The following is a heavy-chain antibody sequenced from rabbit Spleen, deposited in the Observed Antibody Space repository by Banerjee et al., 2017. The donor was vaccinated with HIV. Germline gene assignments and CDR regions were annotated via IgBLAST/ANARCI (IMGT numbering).Heavy chain of an antibody. CDR2: IDPVFGST. CDR1: GFSLSSGYW. D-gene: IGHD6-1*01. V-gene: IGHV1S7*01. CDR3: AGEEFAYAGMDL. J-gene: IGHJ6*01. Sequence: QELKESGGRLVTPGGSLTLSCEDSGFSLSSGYWMTWVRQAPGKGLEWIGIIDPVFGSTYYASWVNGRFTISSNSNEKTVSLQMNSLTDADTATYFCAGEEFAYAGMDLWGPGTLVTVS.